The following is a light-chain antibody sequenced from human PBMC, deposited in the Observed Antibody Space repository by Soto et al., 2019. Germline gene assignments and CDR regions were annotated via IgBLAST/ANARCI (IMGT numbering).Light chain of an antibody. J-gene: IGLJ3*02. CDR1: SSDFGDDKY. V-gene: IGLV2-14*01. CDR3: GSFTNSRIWW. CDR2: GVT. Sequence: QSALSQPASVSGSPGQSITMSCTGSSSDFGDDKYVSWYQQQPGKGPNLLIYGVTNRPSGVSNRFSGSKSGNTASLTISGLQVEDEDDYFCGSFTNSRIWWFGGGTKLTVL.